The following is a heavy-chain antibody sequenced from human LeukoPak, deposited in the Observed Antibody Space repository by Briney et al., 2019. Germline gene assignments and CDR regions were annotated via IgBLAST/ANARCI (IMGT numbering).Heavy chain of an antibody. D-gene: IGHD3-9*01. CDR2: IRVHNGDT. V-gene: IGHV1-18*01. J-gene: IGHJ3*01. CDR1: GYMFAVFG. Sequence: GASVKVSCKASGYMFAVFGITWVRQAPGQGLEWMGSIRVHNGDTNYAQKFQGRLTMTTDTSATTAYMELRSLKSDDTAVYNCARDRYDVGVAFDFWGQGTMVTVSS. CDR3: ARDRYDVGVAFDF.